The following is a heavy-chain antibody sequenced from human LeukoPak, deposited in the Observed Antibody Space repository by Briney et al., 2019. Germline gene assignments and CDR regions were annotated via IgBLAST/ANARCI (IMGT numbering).Heavy chain of an antibody. D-gene: IGHD5-12*01. CDR3: ARDVGGMATGYFDY. Sequence: PGGSLILSCASSGLTVSSNFMSWVRQAPGKVLEWGSVIHSDGRTFYADTVKGRFTVSRDNSNDMLFLQMNSLRAEDTAVYYCARDVGGMATGYFDYWGQGTPVTVSS. CDR2: IHSDGRT. V-gene: IGHV3-66*02. J-gene: IGHJ4*02. CDR1: GLTVSSNF.